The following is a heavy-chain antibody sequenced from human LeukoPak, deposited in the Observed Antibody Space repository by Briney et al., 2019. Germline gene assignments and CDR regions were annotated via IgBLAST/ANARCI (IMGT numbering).Heavy chain of an antibody. J-gene: IGHJ4*02. CDR1: GFTFSSYS. V-gene: IGHV3-48*04. D-gene: IGHD6-13*01. Sequence: GGSLRLSCAASGFTFSSYSMNWVRQAPGKGLEWVSYISSSGSTIYYADSVKGRFTISRDNAKNSLYLQMNSLRAEDTAVYYCARVAAAGQFDYWGQGTLVTVSS. CDR2: ISSSGSTI. CDR3: ARVAAAGQFDY.